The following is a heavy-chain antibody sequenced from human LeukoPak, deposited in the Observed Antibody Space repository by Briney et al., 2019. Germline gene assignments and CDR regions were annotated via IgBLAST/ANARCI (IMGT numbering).Heavy chain of an antibody. Sequence: GGSLRLSCAASGFTFSSYSMNWVRQAPGKGLEWVSNIRSSGSPMYYADSAEGRFTISRDNAKNSLYLQMDSLRAEDTAVYYCARDRDWSFDYWGQGTLVTVSS. V-gene: IGHV3-48*01. CDR2: IRSSGSPM. D-gene: IGHD3/OR15-3a*01. J-gene: IGHJ4*02. CDR3: ARDRDWSFDY. CDR1: GFTFSSYS.